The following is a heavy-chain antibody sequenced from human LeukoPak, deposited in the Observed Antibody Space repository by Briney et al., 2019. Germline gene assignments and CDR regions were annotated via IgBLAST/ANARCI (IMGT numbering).Heavy chain of an antibody. Sequence: ASVKVSCKASGYTFTSYGISWVRQAPGQGLEWMGGIIPIFGTANYAQKFQGRVTITADESTSTAYMELSSLRSEDTAVYYCARGPRGYYYYMDVWGKGTTVTVSS. D-gene: IGHD5-24*01. J-gene: IGHJ6*03. CDR3: ARGPRGYYYYMDV. V-gene: IGHV1-69*13. CDR2: IIPIFGTA. CDR1: GYTFTSYG.